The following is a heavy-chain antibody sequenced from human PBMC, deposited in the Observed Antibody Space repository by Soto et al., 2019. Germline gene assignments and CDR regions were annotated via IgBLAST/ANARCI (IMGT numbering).Heavy chain of an antibody. CDR1: GYSIRSGYY. Sequence: SETLSLTCSVSGYSIRSGYYWGWVRQAPGKGLEWLGSVYHNGIMFHNPSFQSRVTISVDTSKNQFPLNLRSVTAADTAVYYCAALWFGELAFNYWGHGILVTVPQ. V-gene: IGHV4-38-2*02. CDR2: VYHNGIM. CDR3: AALWFGELAFNY. J-gene: IGHJ4*01. D-gene: IGHD3-10*01.